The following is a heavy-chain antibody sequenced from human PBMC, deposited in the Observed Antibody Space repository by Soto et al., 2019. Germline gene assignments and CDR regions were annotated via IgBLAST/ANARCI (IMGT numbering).Heavy chain of an antibody. CDR1: GGSISSGGYY. V-gene: IGHV4-31*03. CDR2: IYYSGST. J-gene: IGHJ5*02. D-gene: IGHD3-16*01. Sequence: SETLSLTCTVSGGSISSGGYYWSWIRQHPGKGLEWIGYIYYSGSTYYNPSLKSRVTISVDTSKNQFSLKLSSVTAADTAVYYCARAHREEITFGFDPWGQGTLVTVSS. CDR3: ARAHREEITFGFDP.